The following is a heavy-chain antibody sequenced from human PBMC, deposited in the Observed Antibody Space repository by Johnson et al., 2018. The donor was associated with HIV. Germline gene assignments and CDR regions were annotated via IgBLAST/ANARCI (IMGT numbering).Heavy chain of an antibody. Sequence: QVQLVESGGGVVQPGGSLRLSCAASGFTFSSYGMHWVRQAPGKGLEWVAFIRYDGSNKYYADSVKGRFTISRDNSKNTLYLQMNSLRAEDTAVYYCAKYATLQDGTGAFDIWGQGTMVTVSS. J-gene: IGHJ3*02. CDR3: AKYATLQDGTGAFDI. CDR2: IRYDGSNK. D-gene: IGHD1-1*01. CDR1: GFTFSSYG. V-gene: IGHV3-30*02.